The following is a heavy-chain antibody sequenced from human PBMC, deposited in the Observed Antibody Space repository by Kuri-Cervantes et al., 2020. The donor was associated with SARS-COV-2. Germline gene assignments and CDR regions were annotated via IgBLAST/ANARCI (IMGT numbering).Heavy chain of an antibody. V-gene: IGHV1-18*01. J-gene: IGHJ4*02. CDR2: ISAYNGNT. D-gene: IGHD3-22*01. CDR3: ARDPNYDSSGYYGLTFDY. CDR1: GYTFTSYG. Sequence: ASVKVSCKASGYTFTSYGISWVRQPPGQGLEWMGWISAYNGNTNYAQKLQGRVTMTTDTSTSTAYMELRSLRSDDTAVYYCARDPNYDSSGYYGLTFDYWGQGTLVTVSS.